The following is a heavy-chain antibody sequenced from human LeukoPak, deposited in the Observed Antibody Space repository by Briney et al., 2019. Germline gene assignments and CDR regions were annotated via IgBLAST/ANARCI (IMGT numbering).Heavy chain of an antibody. J-gene: IGHJ5*02. CDR3: ARTFGVALGWFDP. CDR2: INPNSGGT. Sequence: GASVKVSCKASGYTFTGYYMHWVRQAPGQGLEWMGWINPNSGGTNYAQKFQGRVTMTRDKSISTAYMELSRLRSDDTAVYYCARTFGVALGWFDPWGQGTLVTVSS. CDR1: GYTFTGYY. V-gene: IGHV1-2*02. D-gene: IGHD3-3*01.